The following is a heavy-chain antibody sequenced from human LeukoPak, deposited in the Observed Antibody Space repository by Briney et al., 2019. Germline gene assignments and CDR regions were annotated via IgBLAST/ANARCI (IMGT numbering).Heavy chain of an antibody. V-gene: IGHV3-7*01. Sequence: PGGSLRLSCAASGFTFSSYWMSWVRQAPGKGLEWVANIKQDGSEKYYVDSVKGRFTISRDNAKNSLYLQMNSLRAEDTAVYYCARRAYGSGSYYNVFDYWGQGTLVTVSS. CDR2: IKQDGSEK. CDR3: ARRAYGSGSYYNVFDY. J-gene: IGHJ4*02. D-gene: IGHD3-10*01. CDR1: GFTFSSYW.